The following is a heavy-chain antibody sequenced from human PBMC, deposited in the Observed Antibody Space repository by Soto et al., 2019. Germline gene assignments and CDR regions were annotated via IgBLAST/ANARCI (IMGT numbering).Heavy chain of an antibody. D-gene: IGHD3-3*02. V-gene: IGHV1-3*01. Sequence: QVQLVQSGAEVKKPGASVKVSCKASGYTFTTYAMHWLRQAPGQRFEWMGWINAGNGNTKYSRKFQGRVTTTTDTSASTAYMALSSLRSEHTAVYYCARDPCIFRCPDYWGQGTLVTVSS. CDR2: INAGNGNT. CDR1: GYTFTTYA. CDR3: ARDPCIFRCPDY. J-gene: IGHJ4*02.